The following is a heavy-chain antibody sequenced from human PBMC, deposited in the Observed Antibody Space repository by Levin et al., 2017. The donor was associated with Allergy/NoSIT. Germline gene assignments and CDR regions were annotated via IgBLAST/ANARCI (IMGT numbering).Heavy chain of an antibody. J-gene: IGHJ4*02. CDR3: ARGYSTSWYFYFDS. V-gene: IGHV4-59*01. Sequence: SETLSLTCTVSGDSITNYYWGWVRQPPGKGLEWIGHIYYNGRTNYSPSLKSRVTLSVDTSKNHFSLKVNSVTAADTALYYCARGYSTSWYFYFDSWGQGNLVTVSS. D-gene: IGHD6-13*01. CDR2: IYYNGRT. CDR1: GDSITNYY.